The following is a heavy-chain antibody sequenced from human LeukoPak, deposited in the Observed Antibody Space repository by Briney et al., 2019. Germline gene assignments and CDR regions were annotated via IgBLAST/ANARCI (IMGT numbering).Heavy chain of an antibody. J-gene: IGHJ6*03. CDR2: IYYSGST. CDR3: ARDLLNHIAPYYYMDV. V-gene: IGHV4-34*01. Sequence: SETLSLTCAVYGGSFSGYYWSWIRQPPGKGLEWIGSIYYSGSTYYNPSLKSRVTISVDTSKNQFSLKLSSVTAADTAVYYCARDLLNHIAPYYYMDVWGKGTTVTVSS. D-gene: IGHD6-13*01. CDR1: GGSFSGYY.